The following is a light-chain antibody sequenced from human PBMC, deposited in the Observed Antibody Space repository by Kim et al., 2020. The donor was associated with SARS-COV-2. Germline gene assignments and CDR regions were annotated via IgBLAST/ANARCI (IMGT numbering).Light chain of an antibody. V-gene: IGLV3-19*01. Sequence: SSELTQDPGVSVALGQTVRITCQGDSLRIYYATLYQQKTGQAPVVVIYGKNNRPSGIPDRFSGSSSGNTASLTITGAQAEDEADYFCNSRDSSGFHLVFGGGTQLTVL. J-gene: IGLJ3*02. CDR1: SLRIYY. CDR2: GKN. CDR3: NSRDSSGFHLV.